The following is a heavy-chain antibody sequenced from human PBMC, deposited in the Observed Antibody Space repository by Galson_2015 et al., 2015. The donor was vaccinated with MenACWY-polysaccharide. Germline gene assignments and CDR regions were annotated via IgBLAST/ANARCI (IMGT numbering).Heavy chain of an antibody. Sequence: SLRLSCAASGFSFNTYAMSWVRQAPGKGLEWVSAISGNAVGRYYADSVRGRFTISRDNSENTLFLHLSSLRAEDTAVYYCAKEGYCTATGRVGGGWGAFDVWGQGTLVTVSS. CDR3: AKEGYCTATGRVGGGWGAFDV. J-gene: IGHJ3*01. D-gene: IGHD2-15*01. CDR1: GFSFNTYA. V-gene: IGHV3-23*01. CDR2: ISGNAVGR.